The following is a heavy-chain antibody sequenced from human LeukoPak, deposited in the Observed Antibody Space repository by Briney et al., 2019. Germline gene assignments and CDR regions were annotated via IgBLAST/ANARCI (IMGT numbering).Heavy chain of an antibody. Sequence: RAGKSLRLSCAASGFSFSSYGMSWVRQAPGKGLEWLALIYNDGGLPNYLDSVRGRFTISRDNSKNTLYLQMDSLRVEDTAVYYRAQGHYVGNSEFLDNWGQGSLVIVSS. D-gene: IGHD4-23*01. CDR3: AQGHYVGNSEFLDN. CDR1: GFSFSSYG. CDR2: IYNDGGLP. J-gene: IGHJ4*02. V-gene: IGHV3-33*07.